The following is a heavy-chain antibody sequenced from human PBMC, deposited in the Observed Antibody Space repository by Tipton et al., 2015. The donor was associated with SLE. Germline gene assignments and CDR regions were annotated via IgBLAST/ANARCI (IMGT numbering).Heavy chain of an antibody. V-gene: IGHV4-39*07. D-gene: IGHD1-26*01. CDR3: ARWRAYSGSYGDAFDI. Sequence: LRLSSTVSGGSISSSSYYWGWIRQPPGKGLEWIGSIYYSGSTYYNPPLKSRVTISVDTSKNQFSLKLSSVTAADTAVYYCARWRAYSGSYGDAFDIWGQGTMVTVSS. CDR2: IYYSGST. J-gene: IGHJ3*02. CDR1: GGSISSSSYY.